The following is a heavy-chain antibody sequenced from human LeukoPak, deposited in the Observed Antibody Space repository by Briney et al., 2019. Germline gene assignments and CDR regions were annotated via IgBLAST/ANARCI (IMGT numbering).Heavy chain of an antibody. CDR2: INHSGST. Sequence: PSETLSLTCAVYGGSFSGYYWSWIRQPPGKGLEWIGEINHSGSTNYNPSLKSRVTISVDTSKTQFSLKLSSVTAADTAVYYCARWRDCSGGSCYPNDAFDIWGQGTMVTVSS. D-gene: IGHD2-15*01. J-gene: IGHJ3*02. V-gene: IGHV4-34*01. CDR3: ARWRDCSGGSCYPNDAFDI. CDR1: GGSFSGYY.